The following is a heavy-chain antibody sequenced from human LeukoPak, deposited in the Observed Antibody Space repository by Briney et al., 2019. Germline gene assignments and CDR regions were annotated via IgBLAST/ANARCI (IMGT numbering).Heavy chain of an antibody. Sequence: ASVKVSCKASGGTFSSYAISWVRQAPGQGLEWMGGIIPIFGTANYAQKFRGRVTITADESTSTAYMELSSLRSEDTAVYYCARGRDTYYDFWSGYNSWFDPWGQGTLVTVSS. CDR3: ARGRDTYYDFWSGYNSWFDP. CDR1: GGTFSSYA. D-gene: IGHD3-3*01. V-gene: IGHV1-69*13. J-gene: IGHJ5*02. CDR2: IIPIFGTA.